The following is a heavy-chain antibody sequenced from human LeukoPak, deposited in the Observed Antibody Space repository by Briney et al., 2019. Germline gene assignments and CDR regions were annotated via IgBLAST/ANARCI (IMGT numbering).Heavy chain of an antibody. D-gene: IGHD1-26*01. V-gene: IGHV4-34*01. CDR1: GGSFSGYY. CDR2: INHSGST. J-gene: IGHJ4*02. CDR3: ARGAGATGDY. Sequence: SETLSLTCAVHGGSFSGYYWSWIRQPPGKGLEWIGEINHSGSTNYNPSLKSRVTISVDTSKNQFSLKLSSVTAADTAVYYCARGAGATGDYWGQGTLVTVSS.